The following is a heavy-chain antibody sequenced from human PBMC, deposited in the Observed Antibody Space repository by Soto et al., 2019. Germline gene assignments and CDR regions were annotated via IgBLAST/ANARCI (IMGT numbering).Heavy chain of an antibody. CDR1: GDTVTNHG. CDR3: ARVWEMATVAACDY. CDR2: IYPGDSDT. Sequence: PGESLRNSCRVSGDTVTNHGIALVRQMPGKGLEWMGIIYPGDSDTRYSPSFHGQVTISVDNSINTAYLQWSSLKASDSAMYYCARVWEMATVAACDYWGQGTLVTVSS. J-gene: IGHJ4*02. V-gene: IGHV5-51*01. D-gene: IGHD6-13*01.